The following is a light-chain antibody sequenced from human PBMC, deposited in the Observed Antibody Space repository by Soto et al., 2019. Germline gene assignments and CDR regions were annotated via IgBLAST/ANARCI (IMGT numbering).Light chain of an antibody. CDR2: EVS. J-gene: IGLJ2*01. CDR1: SSDVGAYEY. CDR3: SSYTSSSTLV. Sequence: QSALTQPASVSGSPGQSITLSCTGTSSDVGAYEYVSWYQHHPGKAPKLMIYEVSNRPSGVSNRFSGSKSGNTASLTISGLQAEDEADYYCSSYTSSSTLVFGGGTKLTVL. V-gene: IGLV2-14*01.